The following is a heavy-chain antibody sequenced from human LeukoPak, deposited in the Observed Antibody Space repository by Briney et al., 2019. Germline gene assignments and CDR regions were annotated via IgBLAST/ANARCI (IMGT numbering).Heavy chain of an antibody. Sequence: PSETLSLTCTVSGDSISNYYWSWIRQPAGKGLEWIGRIHPSGSTNYNPSLKSRVTLSVDTSKNQFSLKLSSVTAADTAVYYCARGPPPDFDYWGRGTLVTVSP. V-gene: IGHV4-4*07. CDR2: IHPSGST. J-gene: IGHJ4*02. CDR1: GDSISNYY. CDR3: ARGPPPDFDY.